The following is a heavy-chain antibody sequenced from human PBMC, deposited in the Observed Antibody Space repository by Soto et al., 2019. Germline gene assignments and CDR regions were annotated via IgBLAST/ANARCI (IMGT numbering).Heavy chain of an antibody. Sequence: SETLSLTCTVSGGSISSYYWSWIRQPPGKGLEWIGYIYYSGSTNYNPSLKSRVTISVDTSKNQFSLKLSSVTAADTAVYYCARDVKYSSSSFLYSYYAMDVWGQGTTVTVSS. J-gene: IGHJ6*02. CDR3: ARDVKYSSSSFLYSYYAMDV. D-gene: IGHD6-6*01. CDR2: IYYSGST. V-gene: IGHV4-59*12. CDR1: GGSISSYY.